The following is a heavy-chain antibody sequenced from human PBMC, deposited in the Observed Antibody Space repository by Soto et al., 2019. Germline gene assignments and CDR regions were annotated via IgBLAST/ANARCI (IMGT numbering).Heavy chain of an antibody. CDR2: IIPIFGTA. D-gene: IGHD3-22*01. CDR1: GCTFSIYT. J-gene: IGHJ6*02. CDR3: ALRITMRVVYYGMDV. Sequence: SVKVSFKGSGCTFSIYTISWVRQAPGQGLEWLGGIIPIFGTANYAQKFQGRVTSTADEPTSTAYMELSSLRSEDTAVYYCALRITMRVVYYGMDVWGQGTTVTVSS. V-gene: IGHV1-69*13.